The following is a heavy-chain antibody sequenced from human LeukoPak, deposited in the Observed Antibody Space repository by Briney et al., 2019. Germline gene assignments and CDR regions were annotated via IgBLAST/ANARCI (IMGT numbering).Heavy chain of an antibody. CDR3: ARGPGLYGDSVGYFDS. Sequence: GGSLRRSYTASAFTFRTYAMDRVRQTPAKGLEQVAPISFDGKNKYYTDSVKGRFSISRDNAKDTVYLQMNSLRAEDTAVYYCARGPGLYGDSVGYFDSWGQGTLVTVSS. J-gene: IGHJ4*02. V-gene: IGHV3-30*04. CDR1: AFTFRTYA. D-gene: IGHD4-17*01. CDR2: ISFDGKNK.